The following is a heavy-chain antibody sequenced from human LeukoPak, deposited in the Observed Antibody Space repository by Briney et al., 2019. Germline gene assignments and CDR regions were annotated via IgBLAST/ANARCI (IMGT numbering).Heavy chain of an antibody. CDR2: IIPIFGTA. CDR3: ARDTPHIYYDSSGYYFDY. CDR1: GGTFSSYA. J-gene: IGHJ4*02. D-gene: IGHD3-22*01. Sequence: SVKVSCKASGGTFSSYAISWVRQAPGQGLEWMGRIIPIFGTANYAQTFQGRVTITTDESTSTAYMELSSLRSEDTAVYYCARDTPHIYYDSSGYYFDYWGQGTLVTVSS. V-gene: IGHV1-69*05.